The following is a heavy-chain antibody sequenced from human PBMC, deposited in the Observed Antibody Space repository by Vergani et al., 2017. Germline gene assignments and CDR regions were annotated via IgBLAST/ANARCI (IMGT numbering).Heavy chain of an antibody. J-gene: IGHJ4*02. V-gene: IGHV1-2*02. CDR3: ARDLPRKHRPPDY. Sequence: QVQLVQSGAEVKKPGASVKVSCKASGYTFTGYYMHWVRQAPGQGLEWMGWINPNSGGTNYAQKFQGRVTMTRDTSISTAYMELSRPRSDDTAVYYSARDLPRKHRPPDYWGQGTLVTVSS. CDR1: GYTFTGYY. CDR2: INPNSGGT.